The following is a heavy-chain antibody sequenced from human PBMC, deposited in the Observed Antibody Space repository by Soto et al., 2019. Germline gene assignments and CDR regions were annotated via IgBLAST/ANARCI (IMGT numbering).Heavy chain of an antibody. CDR2: IYHSGSF. CDR3: ARSVGYRSGWWPYYFDY. D-gene: IGHD6-19*01. J-gene: IGHJ4*02. Sequence: TLSLTCAVSGGSIVSVGYSFNCIRQPPGEGLEWIGYIYHSGSFLYNPSLKSRVTISLDMSKNQFSLRLTSVTAADTAVFYCARSVGYRSGWWPYYFDYWGQGALVTVSS. V-gene: IGHV4-30-2*01. CDR1: GGSIVSVGYS.